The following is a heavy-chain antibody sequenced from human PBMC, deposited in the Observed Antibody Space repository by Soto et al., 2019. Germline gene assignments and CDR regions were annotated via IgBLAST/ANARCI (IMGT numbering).Heavy chain of an antibody. CDR3: SRSSRASAHDSCEV. Sequence: QMDLVQSGAEVKRPGSSVKISCTASGYTFTYCYLHWVRQAPGQPFEYMGWITLYNGNTEYAQRYKDKVGISEANTLRPAYTEMSGPRPGDTVMYDCSRSSRASAHDSCEVWCQGTQVTVSS. J-gene: IGHJ3*01. V-gene: IGHV1-45*02. CDR2: ITLYNGNT. D-gene: IGHD3-22*01. CDR1: GYTFTYCY.